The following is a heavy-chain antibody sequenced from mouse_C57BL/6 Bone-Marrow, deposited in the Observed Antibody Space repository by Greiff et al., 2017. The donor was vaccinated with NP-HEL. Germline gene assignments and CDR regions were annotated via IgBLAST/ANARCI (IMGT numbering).Heavy chain of an antibody. CDR3: AREGIRGYAMDY. J-gene: IGHJ4*01. Sequence: QQSHGKSLEWIGDINPNNGGTSYNQKFKGKATLTVDKSSSTAYMELRSLTSEDSAVYYCAREGIRGYAMDYWGQGTSVTVSS. CDR2: INPNNGGT. V-gene: IGHV1-26*01.